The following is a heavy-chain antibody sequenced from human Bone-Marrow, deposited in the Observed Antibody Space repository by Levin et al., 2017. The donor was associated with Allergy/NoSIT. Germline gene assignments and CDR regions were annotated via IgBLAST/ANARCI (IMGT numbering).Heavy chain of an antibody. CDR2: ISSIGRSI. Sequence: KPGGSLRLSCAASGFKFLDYYMTWIRQSPGKGLEWLAHISSIGRSIQYADSVKGRFTISRDNAKNSLYLEMTNLRTDDTAVYYCARFVPVAAHGLDVWGQGTTVTVSS. CDR3: ARFVPVAAHGLDV. CDR1: GFKFLDYY. J-gene: IGHJ6*02. V-gene: IGHV3-11*01. D-gene: IGHD6-19*01.